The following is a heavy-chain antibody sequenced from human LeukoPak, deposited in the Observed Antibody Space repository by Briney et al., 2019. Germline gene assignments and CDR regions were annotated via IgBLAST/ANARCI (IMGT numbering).Heavy chain of an antibody. CDR3: ARPTTVTTTSADAFDI. D-gene: IGHD4-17*01. V-gene: IGHV3-21*01. CDR1: GFTFSDYT. CDR2: ISSGGTYK. J-gene: IGHJ3*02. Sequence: GGSLRLSYAASGFTFSDYTMNWVRQAPGKGLEWVSSISSGGTYKYYADSVKGRFTISRDNAQNSLYLQMNSLRAEDSSVYYCARPTTVTTTSADAFDIWGQGTMVTVSS.